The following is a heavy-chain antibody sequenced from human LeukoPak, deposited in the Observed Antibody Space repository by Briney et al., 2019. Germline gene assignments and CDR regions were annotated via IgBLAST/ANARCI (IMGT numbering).Heavy chain of an antibody. CDR2: IYPGDSDT. CDR1: GYSFTSYW. D-gene: IGHD6-6*01. CDR3: ARTRQSSSVDY. J-gene: IGHJ4*02. V-gene: IGHV5-51*01. Sequence: GESLKISWKGSGYSFTSYWIGWVRQMPGKGLEWVGIIYPGDSDTIYSPSFQGQVTISADKSISTAYLQWSSLKASDTAMYYCARTRQSSSVDYWGQGTLVTVSS.